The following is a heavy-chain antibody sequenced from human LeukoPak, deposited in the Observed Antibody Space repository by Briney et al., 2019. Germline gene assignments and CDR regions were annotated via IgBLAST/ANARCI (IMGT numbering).Heavy chain of an antibody. CDR3: ARDGILPRFDY. D-gene: IGHD2-15*01. Sequence: GGPLRLSCAASGFTFSRYGIHWVRQAPGKGLEWVAFIRYDGSNKYCTDSVKGRFTISRDNSNNTLYRQMNSLRPEDTGVYYCARDGILPRFDYWGQGTLLTVSS. CDR2: IRYDGSNK. J-gene: IGHJ4*02. V-gene: IGHV3-30*02. CDR1: GFTFSRYG.